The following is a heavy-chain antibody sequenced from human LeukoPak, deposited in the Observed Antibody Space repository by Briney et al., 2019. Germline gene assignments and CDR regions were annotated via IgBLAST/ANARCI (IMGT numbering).Heavy chain of an antibody. D-gene: IGHD6-19*01. CDR3: AKGPQWATGVAFDI. V-gene: IGHV3-23*01. J-gene: IGHJ3*02. Sequence: PGGSLRLSCAASGFTLNNYAMNWVRQAPGKGLEWVSFVSGSGDRIYYAGSVKGRFTISRDNSKDTLYLQMNSLRAEDTALYYCAKGPQWATGVAFDIWGQGTMVTVSS. CDR1: GFTLNNYA. CDR2: VSGSGDRI.